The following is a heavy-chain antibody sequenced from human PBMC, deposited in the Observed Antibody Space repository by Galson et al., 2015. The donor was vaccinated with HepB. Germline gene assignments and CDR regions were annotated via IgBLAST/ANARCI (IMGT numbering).Heavy chain of an antibody. V-gene: IGHV1-18*01. J-gene: IGHJ5*02. CDR1: GYTFSSYS. D-gene: IGHD2-15*01. Sequence: SCKASGYTFSSYSITWVRQAPGHGLEWVGWISPHNRDTNYAQNFQGRVTMTTDTSTSTAYMELRSLRSDDTAVYYCARGALVVAVGATQNNWFDPWGRGTPVTVSS. CDR3: ARGALVVAVGATQNNWFDP. CDR2: ISPHNRDT.